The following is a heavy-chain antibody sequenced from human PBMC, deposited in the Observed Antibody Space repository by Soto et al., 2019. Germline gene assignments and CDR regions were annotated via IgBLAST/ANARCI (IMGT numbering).Heavy chain of an antibody. J-gene: IGHJ4*02. V-gene: IGHV3-64D*06. D-gene: IGHD5-12*01. Sequence: GGSLRLSCAASGFTFRNYGMHWVRQGPGKGLEYVSAISSNGGSTYYADSVKGRFTISRDNSKNTLYLQMSSLRAEDTAVYCCVLRGGQRWLQLISSFDYWGQGTLVTVSS. CDR1: GFTFRNYG. CDR3: VLRGGQRWLQLISSFDY. CDR2: ISSNGGST.